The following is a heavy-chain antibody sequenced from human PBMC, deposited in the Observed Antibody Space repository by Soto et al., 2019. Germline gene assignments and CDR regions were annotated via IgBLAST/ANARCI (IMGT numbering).Heavy chain of an antibody. CDR2: IKTSGDTT. V-gene: IGHV3-23*05. CDR3: TKDVTGDIGADF. J-gene: IGHJ4*02. CDR1: GFAVSNCA. D-gene: IGHD2-21*02. Sequence: GGSLRLGCAASGFAVSNCAMSWVRQAPGKGLEWVSTIKTSGDTTFYADPVKGRFTTSRDDSKNTLYLQMNSLRAEDTATYYCTKDVTGDIGADFWGQGTPVTVSS.